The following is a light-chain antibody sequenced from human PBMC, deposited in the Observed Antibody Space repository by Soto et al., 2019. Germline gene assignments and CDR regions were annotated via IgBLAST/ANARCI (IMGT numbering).Light chain of an antibody. Sequence: QSALTQPASVSGSPGQSITISCTGTSSDIGRYNYVSWYQQHPGKAPRLVISGVNKRPSGISNRFSGSKSGNTASLTISGLQADDEAIYYCASYTSTTALVVFGGGTQLTV. V-gene: IGLV2-14*01. CDR2: GVN. J-gene: IGLJ2*01. CDR1: SSDIGRYNY. CDR3: ASYTSTTALVV.